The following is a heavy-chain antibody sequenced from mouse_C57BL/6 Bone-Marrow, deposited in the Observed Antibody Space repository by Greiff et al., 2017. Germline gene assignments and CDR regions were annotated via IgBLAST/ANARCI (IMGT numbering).Heavy chain of an antibody. Sequence: QVQLQQSGAELVRPGSSVKLSCKASGYTFTSYWMDWVKQRPGQGLEWIGNIYPSDSETHYNQKFKDKATLTVDKSSSTAYMQLSSLTSEDSAVYYGAREGPLRRPFADWGQGTLVTVSA. J-gene: IGHJ3*01. CDR3: AREGPLRRPFAD. CDR1: GYTFTSYW. D-gene: IGHD2-4*01. V-gene: IGHV1-61*01. CDR2: IYPSDSET.